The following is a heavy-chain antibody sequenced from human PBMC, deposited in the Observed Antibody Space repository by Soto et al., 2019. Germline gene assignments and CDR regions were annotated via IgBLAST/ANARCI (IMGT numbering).Heavy chain of an antibody. Sequence: SEPLSLTCAVSSGSISSSNWWSWVRQPPGKGLERIGEIYHSGSTNYNPSLKSRVTISVDKSKNQFSLKLSSVTAADTAVYYCAKVVVPAARGGGTYYYYYYMDVWGKGTTVTVSS. CDR2: IYHSGST. CDR3: AKVVVPAARGGGTYYYYYYMDV. J-gene: IGHJ6*03. CDR1: SGSISSSNW. D-gene: IGHD2-2*01. V-gene: IGHV4-4*02.